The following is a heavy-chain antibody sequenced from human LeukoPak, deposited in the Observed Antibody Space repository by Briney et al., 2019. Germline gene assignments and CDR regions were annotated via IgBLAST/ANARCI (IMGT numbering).Heavy chain of an antibody. CDR2: ISAYNGNT. CDR1: GYTFTSYG. Sequence: ASVKVSCKASGYTFTSYGISWVRQAPGQGLEWMGWISAYNGNTNYAQKLQGRVTITADKSTSTAYMELSSLRSEDTAVYYCARSYSGRGYYYYGMDVWGQGTTVTVSS. CDR3: ARSYSGRGYYYYGMDV. D-gene: IGHD1-26*01. J-gene: IGHJ6*02. V-gene: IGHV1-18*01.